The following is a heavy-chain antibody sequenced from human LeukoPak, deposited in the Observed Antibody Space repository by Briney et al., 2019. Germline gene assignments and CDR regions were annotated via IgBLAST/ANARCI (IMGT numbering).Heavy chain of an antibody. CDR3: ASADDSSGYYLRALDY. V-gene: IGHV1-24*01. CDR1: GYTLTELS. D-gene: IGHD3-22*01. J-gene: IGHJ4*02. Sequence: ASVKVSCKVSGYTLTELSMHWVRQAPGKGLERMGGFDPEDGETIYARKFQGRVTMTEDTSTDTAYMELSSLRSEDTAVYYCASADDSSGYYLRALDYWGQGTLVTVSS. CDR2: FDPEDGET.